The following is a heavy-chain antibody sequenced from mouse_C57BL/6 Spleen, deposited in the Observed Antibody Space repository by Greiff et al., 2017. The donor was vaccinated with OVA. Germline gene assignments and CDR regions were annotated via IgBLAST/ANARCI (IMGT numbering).Heavy chain of an antibody. Sequence: EVKLQESGPVLVKPGASVKMSCKASGYTFTDYYMNWVKQSHGKSLEWIGVINPYNGGTSYNQKFKGKATLTVDKSSSTAYMELNSLTSEDSAVYYCARRELLEDFDYWGQGTTLTVSS. J-gene: IGHJ2*01. CDR1: GYTFTDYY. D-gene: IGHD2-12*01. CDR3: ARRELLEDFDY. CDR2: INPYNGGT. V-gene: IGHV1-19*01.